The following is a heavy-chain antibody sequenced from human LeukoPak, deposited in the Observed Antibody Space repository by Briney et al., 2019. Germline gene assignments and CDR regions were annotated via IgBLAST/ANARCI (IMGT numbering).Heavy chain of an antibody. J-gene: IGHJ4*02. CDR1: GYTFTSYD. CDR3: ARVDTYYDFWSGYEGRGY. CDR2: MNPNSGNT. V-gene: IGHV1-8*01. Sequence: ASVKVSCKASGYTFTSYDINWVRQATGQRLKWMGWMNPNSGNTGYAQKFQGRVTMTRNTSTSTAYMELSSLRSEDTAVYYCARVDTYYDFWSGYEGRGYWGQGTLVTVSS. D-gene: IGHD3-3*01.